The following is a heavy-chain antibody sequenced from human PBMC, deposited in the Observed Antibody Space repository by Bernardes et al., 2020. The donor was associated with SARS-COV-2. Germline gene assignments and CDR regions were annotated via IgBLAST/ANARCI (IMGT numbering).Heavy chain of an antibody. Sequence: SVRLSCAASGFTFISYSMNWVRQAPGKGLEWVSYISASSRTTYYADSVKGRFTISRDNAKNSLYLQVNSLRAEDTAVYYCARDRLEWFYDSSGVGYWGQGALVTVSS. CDR1: GFTFISYS. V-gene: IGHV3-48*01. CDR2: ISASSRTT. J-gene: IGHJ4*02. D-gene: IGHD3-22*01. CDR3: ARDRLEWFYDSSGVGY.